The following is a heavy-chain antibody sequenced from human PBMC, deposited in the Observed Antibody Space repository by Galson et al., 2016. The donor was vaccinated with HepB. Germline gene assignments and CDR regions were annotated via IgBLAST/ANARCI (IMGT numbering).Heavy chain of an antibody. D-gene: IGHD2-21*02. J-gene: IGHJ2*01. CDR2: IYHGGTT. V-gene: IGHV4-4*02. CDR3: ARGIVLVTSMERHWTPWYFDL. Sequence: SETLSLTCAVSGGSISSNNWWSWVRQPPGKGLEWIGEIYHGGTTNYHPSPKSRVTISVDKSTNLFSLKLCSVTAADTAIYYCARGIVLVTSMERHWTPWYFDLWGRGTLVTVSS. CDR1: GGSISSNNW.